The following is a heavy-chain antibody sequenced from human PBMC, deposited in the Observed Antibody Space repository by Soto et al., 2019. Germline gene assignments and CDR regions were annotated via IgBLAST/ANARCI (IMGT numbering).Heavy chain of an antibody. D-gene: IGHD3-3*01. CDR1: GYTLTELS. CDR3: ATDLGTIFGVVPSS. V-gene: IGHV1-24*01. Sequence: GASVKVSCKVSGYTLTELSMHCVLQSPVKWLEGMGGFDPEDGETIYAQKFQGRVTMTEDTSTDTAYMELSSLRSEDTAVYYCATDLGTIFGVVPSSWGQGTLVTVSS. J-gene: IGHJ4*02. CDR2: FDPEDGET.